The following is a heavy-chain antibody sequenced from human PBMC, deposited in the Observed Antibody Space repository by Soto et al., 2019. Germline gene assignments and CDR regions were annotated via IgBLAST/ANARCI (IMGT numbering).Heavy chain of an antibody. CDR3: AGSGSSYYDTSANLRLGY. D-gene: IGHD3-22*01. CDR1: GYTFTSFA. J-gene: IGHJ4*02. CDR2: INAEHGDT. Sequence: GASVKVSCKASGYTFTSFAVHWVRQAPGQSLEWVGWINAEHGDTKYSQKFQGRVTFTRNTSASTAYMELSSLTSEDTAVYYCAGSGSSYYDTSANLRLGYWGQGTLVTVSS. V-gene: IGHV1-3*01.